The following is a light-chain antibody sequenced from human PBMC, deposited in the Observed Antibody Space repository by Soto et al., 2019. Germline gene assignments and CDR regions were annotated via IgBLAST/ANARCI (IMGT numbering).Light chain of an antibody. CDR2: DTV. J-gene: IGKJ4*01. CDR3: QHYTNWPLT. V-gene: IGKV3-15*01. Sequence: EIVLTQSPGTLSLSPGDRVALSCRASQSVTNSFVAWYQQKPGQAPRLLIYDTVIRATGVPARFSGSVSGTEFTLTITSLQSEDFAIYYCQHYTNWPLTFGGGTRVESK. CDR1: QSVTNS.